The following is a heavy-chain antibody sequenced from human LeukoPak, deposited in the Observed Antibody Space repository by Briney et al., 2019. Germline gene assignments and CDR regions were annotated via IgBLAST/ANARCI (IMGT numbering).Heavy chain of an antibody. D-gene: IGHD2-2*01. CDR2: ISSNRDYI. J-gene: IGHJ4*02. V-gene: IGHV3-21*01. Sequence: GGSLRLSRAASGFTFSSYTMNWVRQAPGKGLEWVSSISSNRDYIYNADSVKGRFTISRDNAKNSLYLQMNSLKAEDTAVYYCARDHCSSTSCFPSGTNYFDSWGQGTPVTVSS. CDR3: ARDHCSSTSCFPSGTNYFDS. CDR1: GFTFSSYT.